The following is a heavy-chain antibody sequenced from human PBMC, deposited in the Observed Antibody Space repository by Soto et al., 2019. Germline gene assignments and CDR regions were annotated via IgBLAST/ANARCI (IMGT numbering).Heavy chain of an antibody. CDR1: GCTFTSYG. CDR3: ARDLPGIAAADRLPHFDY. J-gene: IGHJ4*02. D-gene: IGHD6-13*01. CDR2: ISAYNGNT. V-gene: IGHV1-18*01. Sequence: ASVKVSCKASGCTFTSYGISWVRQAPGQGLEWMGWISAYNGNTNYAQKLQGRVTMTTDTSTSTAYMELRSLRSDDTAVYYCARDLPGIAAADRLPHFDYWGQGTLVTVSS.